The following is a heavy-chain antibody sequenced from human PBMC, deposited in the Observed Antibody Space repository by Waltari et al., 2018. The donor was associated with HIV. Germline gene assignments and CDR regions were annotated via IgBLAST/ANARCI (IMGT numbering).Heavy chain of an antibody. J-gene: IGHJ4*02. V-gene: IGHV2-5*01. CDR2: IYWNDDK. CDR3: AHTYYDFWSGYLFDY. CDR1: GFSLSTSGVG. Sequence: QITLKESGPTLVKPTQTLTLTCTFSGFSLSTSGVGVGWIRQPPGKALEWLALIYWNDDKRYSPSLKSRLTITKDTSKNQVVLTMTNMDPVDTATYYCAHTYYDFWSGYLFDYWGQGTLVTVSS. D-gene: IGHD3-3*01.